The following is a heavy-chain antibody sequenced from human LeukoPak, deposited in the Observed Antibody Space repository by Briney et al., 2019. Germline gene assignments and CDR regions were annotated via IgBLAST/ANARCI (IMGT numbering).Heavy chain of an antibody. CDR3: TSDYDSSGYYAD. D-gene: IGHD3-22*01. CDR1: GFTFGDYA. V-gene: IGHV3-49*04. J-gene: IGHJ4*02. Sequence: GRSLRLSCTASGFTFGDYAMSWVRQAPGKGLEWVGFIRSKAYGGTTEYAASVKGRFTISRDDSKSIAYLQMNSLKTEDTAVYYCTSDYDSSGYYADWGQGTLATVSS. CDR2: IRSKAYGGTT.